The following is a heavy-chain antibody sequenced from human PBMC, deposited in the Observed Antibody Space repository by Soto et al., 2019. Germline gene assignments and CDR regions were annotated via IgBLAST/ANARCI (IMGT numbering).Heavy chain of an antibody. CDR1: GFTFSEDA. J-gene: IGHJ4*02. D-gene: IGHD6-13*01. CDR3: AKDSTSWQY. V-gene: IGHV3-23*01. CDR2: ISGSGGST. Sequence: GGSLRLSCGASGFTFSEDAMSWVRQAPGKGLEWVSAISGSGGSTYYADSVKGRFTISRDSSKNTLYLQMNNLKAEDTAVYYCAKDSTSWQYWGQGTLVTVYS.